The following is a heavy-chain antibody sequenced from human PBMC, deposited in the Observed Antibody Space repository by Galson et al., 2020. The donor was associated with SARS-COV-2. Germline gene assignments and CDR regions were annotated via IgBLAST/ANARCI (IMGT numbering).Heavy chain of an antibody. Sequence: SETLSLTCSVSGDAISGSDYYWSWIRQYPGKGLEWIGYIYYSGSAGYNPSLKSRLLISVDTSKNQFSLKLNSVTAADTAVYYCARGGWDDSTYPKTEYFQHWGRGTLVTVSS. D-gene: IGHD1-26*01. CDR2: IYYSGSA. CDR3: ARGGWDDSTYPKTEYFQH. CDR1: GDAISGSDYY. J-gene: IGHJ1*01. V-gene: IGHV4-31*03.